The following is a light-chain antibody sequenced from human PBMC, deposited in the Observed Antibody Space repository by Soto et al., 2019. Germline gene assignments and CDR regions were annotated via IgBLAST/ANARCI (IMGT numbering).Light chain of an antibody. Sequence: DIQLTQSPSFLSASIGDRVTITCRASQGISSYLAWYQQKPGKAPKLLISAASTLQSGVPSRFSGSGPGTEFTLTISSLQPEDFATYYCQQFNSYPLTFGGGTKVEIK. CDR1: QGISSY. J-gene: IGKJ4*01. CDR3: QQFNSYPLT. V-gene: IGKV1-9*01. CDR2: AAS.